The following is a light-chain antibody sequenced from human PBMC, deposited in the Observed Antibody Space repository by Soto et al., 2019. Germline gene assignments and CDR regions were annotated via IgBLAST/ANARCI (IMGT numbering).Light chain of an antibody. V-gene: IGLV1-40*01. Sequence: QSVLTQPPSVSGAPGQRVTISCTGSSSNIGAGYDVHWYQQLPGTAPKLLIYGNSNRHSRVPDRFSGSSSGTSASLALTGLQAEDDADYYCQSYDSSLSGYVFGTGTKLTVL. J-gene: IGLJ1*01. CDR3: QSYDSSLSGYV. CDR2: GNS. CDR1: SSNIGAGYD.